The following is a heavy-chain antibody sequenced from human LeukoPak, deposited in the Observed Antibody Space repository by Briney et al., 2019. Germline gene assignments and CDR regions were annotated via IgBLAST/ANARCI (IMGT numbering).Heavy chain of an antibody. CDR3: ARVLVPAGGGVVDY. Sequence: ASVKVSCKASGYTFTDYYMHWVRQAPGQGLEWMGWINSNSGGTNYAQKFQGRVTMTRDTSISTAYMELSSLRSDDTAVCYCARVLVPAGGGVVDYWGQGTLVTVSS. V-gene: IGHV1-2*02. D-gene: IGHD3-16*01. J-gene: IGHJ4*02. CDR1: GYTFTDYY. CDR2: INSNSGGT.